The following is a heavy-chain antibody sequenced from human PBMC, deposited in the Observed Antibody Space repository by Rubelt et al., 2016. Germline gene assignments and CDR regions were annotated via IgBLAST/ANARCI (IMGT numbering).Heavy chain of an antibody. V-gene: IGHV3-21*01. CDR2: ISSSSSYI. J-gene: IGHJ3*02. CDR3: ARDPSGSDAFDI. Sequence: SISSSSSYIYYADSVKGRFTISRDNAKNSLYLQMNSLRAEDTAVYYCARDPSGSDAFDIWGQGTMVTVSS. D-gene: IGHD1-26*01.